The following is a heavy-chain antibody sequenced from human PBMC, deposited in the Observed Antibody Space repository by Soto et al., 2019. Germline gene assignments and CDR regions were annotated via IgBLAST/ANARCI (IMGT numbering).Heavy chain of an antibody. CDR1: GGFISSGDYY. Sequence: QVQLQESGPGLVKPSQTLSLTCTVSGGFISSGDYYWSWMRQPPGNGLGWIGYIYNSGSTYYNPSLKSRVTISIDTSKSQYSLKSMSVTAADTGVYYCAREGSGGSGSNFDYWGQGTLVTVSS. CDR3: AREGSGGSGSNFDY. J-gene: IGHJ4*02. CDR2: IYNSGST. D-gene: IGHD3-16*01. V-gene: IGHV4-30-4*01.